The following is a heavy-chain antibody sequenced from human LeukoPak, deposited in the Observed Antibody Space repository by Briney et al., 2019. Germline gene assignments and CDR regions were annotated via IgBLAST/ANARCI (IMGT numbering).Heavy chain of an antibody. CDR2: IYTSGST. CDR3: ARDLFTSSWYRWFDP. J-gene: IGHJ5*02. V-gene: IGHV4-61*02. D-gene: IGHD6-13*01. Sequence: SETLSLTCTVSGGSISSGSYYWSWVRQPAGKGLEWIGRIYTSGSTNYNPSLKSRVTISVDTSKNQFSLKLSSVTAADTAVYYCARDLFTSSWYRWFDPWGQGTLVTVSS. CDR1: GGSISSGSYY.